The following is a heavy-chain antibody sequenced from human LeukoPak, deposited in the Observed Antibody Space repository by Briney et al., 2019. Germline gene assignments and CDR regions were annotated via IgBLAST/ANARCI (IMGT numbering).Heavy chain of an antibody. CDR1: NYTFTNYG. Sequence: ASVKVSCKTSNYTFTNYGITWVRQAPGQGPEWLGWISTYNDNTYYAQKFQGRVTMTTDTSTSTAYMELMSLTSDDTAVYYCARSNSGSYYHFDYWGQGTLVTVSS. J-gene: IGHJ4*02. CDR3: ARSNSGSYYHFDY. D-gene: IGHD1-26*01. CDR2: ISTYNDNT. V-gene: IGHV1-18*01.